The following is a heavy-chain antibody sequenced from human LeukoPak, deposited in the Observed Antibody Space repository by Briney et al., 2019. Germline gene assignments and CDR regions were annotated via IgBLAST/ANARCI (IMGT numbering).Heavy chain of an antibody. V-gene: IGHV3-30-3*01. J-gene: IGHJ5*02. D-gene: IGHD2-8*01. CDR1: GFTFSSYA. CDR2: ISYDGSNK. CDR3: AKDSGGSCANGVCSNYFDP. Sequence: QPGGSLRLSCAASGFTFSSYAMHWVRQAPGKGLEWVAVISYDGSNKYYADSVKGRFTISRDNSKNTLYLQMNSLRAEDTAVYYCAKDSGGSCANGVCSNYFDPWGQGTLVTVSS.